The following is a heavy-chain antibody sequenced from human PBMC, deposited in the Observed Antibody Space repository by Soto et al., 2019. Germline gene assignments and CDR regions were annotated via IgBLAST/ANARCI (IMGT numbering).Heavy chain of an antibody. CDR3: VKDRSLAVAVLYYFDY. CDR2: IISNGGTT. Sequence: GGAPRLSLSTSGFTFREYGKDWVRPAPGEGLEFVSAIISNGGTTYYADSVRGRFTISRDNSKNTLYLQMSSLRADDTAVYYCVKDRSLAVAVLYYFDYWGQGTLVTVSS. CDR1: GFTFREYG. D-gene: IGHD6-19*01. J-gene: IGHJ4*02. V-gene: IGHV3-64D*06.